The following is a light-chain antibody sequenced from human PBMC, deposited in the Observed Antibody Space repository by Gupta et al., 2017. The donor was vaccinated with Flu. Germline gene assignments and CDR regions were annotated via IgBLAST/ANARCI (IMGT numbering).Light chain of an antibody. V-gene: IGKV1-39*01. J-gene: IGKJ2*02. Sequence: DIQMTQSPSSLSASVGDRVTITCRASQSISSYLYWYQQKPGKAPKLLIYAASSVKSGVPSRFSGSGYGTDFTLTISRQQPEDFANYYCQHRHSTLWTFGQGTQLDIK. CDR3: QHRHSTLWT. CDR2: AAS. CDR1: QSISSY.